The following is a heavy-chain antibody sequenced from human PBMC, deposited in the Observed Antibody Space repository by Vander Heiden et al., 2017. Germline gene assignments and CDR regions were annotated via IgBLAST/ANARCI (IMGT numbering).Heavy chain of an antibody. CDR3: TTGGSYSAFDI. Sequence: EVQLVESGGGLVKPGGSLRLSCAVPGFPFTNAWMNWVRQAPGKGLEWVGRIKSKAEGGATDYAAPVKGRFTISRDDSENTVYLQMNSLKSEDTAVYYCTTGGSYSAFDIWGQGTMVTVSS. CDR1: GFPFTNAW. CDR2: IKSKAEGGAT. J-gene: IGHJ3*02. V-gene: IGHV3-15*07. D-gene: IGHD1-26*01.